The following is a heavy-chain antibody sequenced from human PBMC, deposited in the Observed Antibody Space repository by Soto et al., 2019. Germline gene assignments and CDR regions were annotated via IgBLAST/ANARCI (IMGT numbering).Heavy chain of an antibody. CDR3: AREGDLLRYFDWLLSFDY. CDR1: GGTFSSYA. J-gene: IGHJ4*02. V-gene: IGHV1-69*01. D-gene: IGHD3-9*01. CDR2: IIPIFGTA. Sequence: QVQLVQSGAEVKKPGSSVKVSCKASGGTFSSYAISWVRQAPGQGLEWMGGIIPIFGTANYAQKFQGRVTITADESTSTAYMELSSLRSEDTAVYYCAREGDLLRYFDWLLSFDYWGQGTLVTVSS.